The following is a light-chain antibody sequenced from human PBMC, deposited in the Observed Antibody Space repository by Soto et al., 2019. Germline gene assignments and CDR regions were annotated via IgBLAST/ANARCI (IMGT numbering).Light chain of an antibody. V-gene: IGKV1-5*03. CDR3: QHYNGYPFT. J-gene: IGKJ3*01. Sequence: DIQMTQFPSTLSASVGDRVTITCRASQSVSNWLAWYQQKPGKAPNLLIYQASKLETGVPSRFSGGGSGTEFTLNISSLEPDDFATYYCQHYNGYPFTFGPGTKVDLK. CDR1: QSVSNW. CDR2: QAS.